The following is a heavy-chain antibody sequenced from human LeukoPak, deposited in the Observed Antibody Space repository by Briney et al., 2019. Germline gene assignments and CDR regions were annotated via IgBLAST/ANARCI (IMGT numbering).Heavy chain of an antibody. CDR3: ARRQWLSLLS. CDR2: IKQDGSEK. J-gene: IGHJ5*02. D-gene: IGHD6-19*01. CDR1: GFTFSSHW. V-gene: IGHV3-7*01. Sequence: GGSLRLSCAASGFTFSSHWMTWVRQTPGKGLEWVANIKQDGSEKYYVGSVKGRFTISRDNAENSLYLQMNSLRAEDTAVYYCARRQWLSLLSWGRGTLVTVSS.